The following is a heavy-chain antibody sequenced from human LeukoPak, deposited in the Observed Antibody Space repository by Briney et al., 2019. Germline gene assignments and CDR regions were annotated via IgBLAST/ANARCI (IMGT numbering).Heavy chain of an antibody. J-gene: IGHJ6*03. V-gene: IGHV3-23*01. CDR1: GYSISSGYY. Sequence: ETLSLTCTVSGYSISSGYYWGWIRQPPGKGLEWVSAISGSGGSTYYADSVKGRFTISRDNSKNTLYLQMNSLRAEDTAVYYCADGGYCSSTSCFMVMGVWGKGTTVTVSS. D-gene: IGHD2-2*03. CDR2: ISGSGGST. CDR3: ADGGYCSSTSCFMVMGV.